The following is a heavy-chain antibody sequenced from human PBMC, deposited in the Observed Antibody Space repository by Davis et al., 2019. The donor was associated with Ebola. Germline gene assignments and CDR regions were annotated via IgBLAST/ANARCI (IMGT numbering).Heavy chain of an antibody. CDR1: GFTFSSYS. V-gene: IGHV3-7*01. J-gene: IGHJ2*01. CDR3: ARQVASYWYFDL. Sequence: GGSLRLSCAASGFTFSSYSMNWVRQAPGKGLEWVANIKEDGSEKYYADSVKGRFTISRDNSKNTLYLQMNSLRAEDTAVYYCARQVASYWYFDLWGRGTLVTVSS. CDR2: IKEDGSEK.